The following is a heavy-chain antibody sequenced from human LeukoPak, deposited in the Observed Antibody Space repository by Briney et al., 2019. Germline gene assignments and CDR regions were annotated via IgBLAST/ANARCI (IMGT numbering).Heavy chain of an antibody. CDR2: ISGSGGST. D-gene: IGHD3-22*01. CDR1: GFTFSSYA. V-gene: IGHV3-23*01. Sequence: GSLRLSCAASGFTFSSYAMSWVRQAPGKGLEWVSAISGSGGSTYYADSVKGRFTISRDSSKNTLYLQMNRLRAEDTAVYYCAKDSLVDYYDSSGYYTYFDYWGQGTLVPVSS. CDR3: AKDSLVDYYDSSGYYTYFDY. J-gene: IGHJ4*02.